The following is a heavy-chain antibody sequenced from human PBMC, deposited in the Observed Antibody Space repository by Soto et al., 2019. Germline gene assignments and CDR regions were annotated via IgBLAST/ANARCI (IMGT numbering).Heavy chain of an antibody. CDR2: FDPEDGET. V-gene: IGHV1-24*01. CDR1: GYTLTELS. J-gene: IGHJ4*02. Sequence: ASVKVSCKVSGYTLTELSMHWVRQAPGKGLEWMGGFDPEDGETIYAQKFQGRVTMTEDTSTDTAYMELSSLRSEDTAVYYCATAGGPLVGATTSVLNYWGQGTLVTVSS. D-gene: IGHD1-26*01. CDR3: ATAGGPLVGATTSVLNY.